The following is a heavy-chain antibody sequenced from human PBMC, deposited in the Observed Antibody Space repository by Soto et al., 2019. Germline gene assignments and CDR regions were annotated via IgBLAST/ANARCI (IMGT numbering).Heavy chain of an antibody. J-gene: IGHJ4*02. CDR2: ISGRGGST. CDR1: GFTFSSYA. V-gene: IGHV3-23*01. Sequence: EVQLLESGGGLVQPGGSLRLSCAASGFTFSSYAMSWVRQAPGKGLEWVSAISGRGGSTYYADSVKGRFTISSDKSKITLYVQMNRLRAEDTAVYYCAKSRRMTMIVVDYWGQGPLVTVVS. D-gene: IGHD3-22*01. CDR3: AKSRRMTMIVVDY.